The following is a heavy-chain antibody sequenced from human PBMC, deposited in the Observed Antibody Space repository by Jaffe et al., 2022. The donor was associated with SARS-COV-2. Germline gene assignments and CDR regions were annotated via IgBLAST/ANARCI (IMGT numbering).Heavy chain of an antibody. V-gene: IGHV3-49*03. CDR1: GFTFGDYT. CDR2: IRSKAHGGTT. D-gene: IGHD3-10*01. J-gene: IGHJ4*02. CDR3: ASAGNYYGSGYYFDY. Sequence: EVQVVESGGGLVQPGRSLRISCKVSGFTFGDYTMSWFRQAPGKGLEWVSFIRSKAHGGTTEYAASVRGRFTVSRDDSKNIAYLQMNGLKIEDTAVYYCASAGNYYGSGYYFDYWGLGTLVTVSS.